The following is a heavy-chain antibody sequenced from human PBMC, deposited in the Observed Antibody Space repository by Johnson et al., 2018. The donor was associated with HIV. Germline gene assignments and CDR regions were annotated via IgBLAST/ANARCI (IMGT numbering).Heavy chain of an antibody. CDR3: ARDAPGGRYYKGAFDI. Sequence: VQLVESGGGLVQPGGSLRLSCAASGFTFSSYWMSWVRQAPGKGLEWVANIKQDGSEKYYVDSVKGRFTISRDNDENSLNLQMNSLRAEDTAVYYCARDAPGGRYYKGAFDIWGQGTMVTVSS. CDR2: IKQDGSEK. CDR1: GFTFSSYW. D-gene: IGHD1-26*01. V-gene: IGHV3-7*05. J-gene: IGHJ3*02.